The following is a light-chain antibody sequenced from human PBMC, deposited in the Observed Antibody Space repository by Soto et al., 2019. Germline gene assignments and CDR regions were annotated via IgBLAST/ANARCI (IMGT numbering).Light chain of an antibody. J-gene: IGLJ2*01. CDR1: SSDVGAFNY. V-gene: IGLV2-14*01. Sequence: QSALTQPASVSGSPGQSITISCTGASSDVGAFNYVSWYQQHPGKAPKLLIYEVSNRPSGLSNRFSGSKSGNMASLTISGLQAEDEADYYCSSYTSSTTRVFGGGTKLTVL. CDR2: EVS. CDR3: SSYTSSTTRV.